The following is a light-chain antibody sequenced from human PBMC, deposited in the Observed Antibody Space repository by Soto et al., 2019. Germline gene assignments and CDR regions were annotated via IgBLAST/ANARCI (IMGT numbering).Light chain of an antibody. J-gene: IGKJ5*01. CDR2: DAS. Sequence: EVVMTQSPATLSVSPGERATLSCRASESVSRNLAWYQQKPGQAPRLLIYDASTRATGIPDRFSGGGSGTAFTLTISSLQSEDFVVYYCQQYNCWPPITFGQGTRLEIK. V-gene: IGKV3-15*01. CDR1: ESVSRN. CDR3: QQYNCWPPIT.